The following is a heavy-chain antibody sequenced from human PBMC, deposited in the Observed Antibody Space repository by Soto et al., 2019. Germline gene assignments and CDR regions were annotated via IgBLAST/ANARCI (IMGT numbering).Heavy chain of an antibody. V-gene: IGHV1-18*01. Sequence: ASVKVSCKASGYTFTSYGISWVRQAPGQGLEWMGWISAYNGNTNCAQELQGRVTMTTDTSTSTAYMELRSLRSDDSAVYYCAREGPDFSYYYMDVWGKGTTVTVSS. CDR2: ISAYNGNT. CDR1: GYTFTSYG. CDR3: AREGPDFSYYYMDV. J-gene: IGHJ6*03.